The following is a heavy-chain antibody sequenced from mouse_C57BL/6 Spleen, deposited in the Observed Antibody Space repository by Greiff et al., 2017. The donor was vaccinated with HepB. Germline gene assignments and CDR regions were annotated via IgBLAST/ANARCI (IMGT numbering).Heavy chain of an antibody. Sequence: QVQLQQPGAELVRPGSSVKLSCKASGYTFTSYWMDWVKQRPGQGLEWIGNIYPSDSETHYNQKFKDKATLTVDKSSSTAYMQLSSLTSEDSAVYYCARPFTTAVEYFDVWGTGTTVTVSS. CDR2: IYPSDSET. CDR3: ARPFTTAVEYFDV. J-gene: IGHJ1*03. D-gene: IGHD1-1*01. CDR1: GYTFTSYW. V-gene: IGHV1-61*01.